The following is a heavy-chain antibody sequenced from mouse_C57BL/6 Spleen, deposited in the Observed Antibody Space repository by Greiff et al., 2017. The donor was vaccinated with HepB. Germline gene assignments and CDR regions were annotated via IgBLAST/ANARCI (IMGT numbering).Heavy chain of an antibody. J-gene: IGHJ4*01. CDR3: ARHASYEDAMDY. D-gene: IGHD1-1*01. Sequence: VKLMESGPGLVAPSQSLSITCTVSGFSLTSYGVHWVRQPPGKGLEWLVVIWSDGSTTYNSALKSRLSISKDNSKSQVFLKMNSLQTDDTAMYYGARHASYEDAMDYWGQGTSVTVSS. V-gene: IGHV2-6-1*01. CDR1: GFSLTSYG. CDR2: IWSDGST.